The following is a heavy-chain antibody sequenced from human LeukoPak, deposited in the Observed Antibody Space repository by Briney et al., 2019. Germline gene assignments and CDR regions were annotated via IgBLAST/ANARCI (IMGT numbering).Heavy chain of an antibody. J-gene: IGHJ4*02. CDR1: GFTFSSYS. V-gene: IGHV3-21*01. Sequence: PGGSLRLSCAASGFTFSSYSMNWVRQAPGKGLEWVSSISSSSSYINYADSVKGRFTISRDNAKNSLYLRMNSLRAEDTAVYYCAREYYYGSGSYYYWGQGTLVTVSS. D-gene: IGHD3-10*01. CDR2: ISSSSSYI. CDR3: AREYYYGSGSYYY.